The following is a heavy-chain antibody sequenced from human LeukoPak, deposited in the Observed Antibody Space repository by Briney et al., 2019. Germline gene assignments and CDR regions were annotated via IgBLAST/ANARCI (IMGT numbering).Heavy chain of an antibody. D-gene: IGHD2-15*01. CDR3: AGTYCSGGSCYDY. CDR2: IVVGSGNT. V-gene: IGHV1-58*02. CDR1: GFTFTSSA. J-gene: IGHJ4*02. Sequence: SVKVSCKASGFTFTSSAMQWVRQARGQRLEWIGWIVVGSGNTNYAQKFQERVTITRDMSTSTAYMELSSLRSEDTAVYYCAGTYCSGGSCYDYWGQGTLVTVSS.